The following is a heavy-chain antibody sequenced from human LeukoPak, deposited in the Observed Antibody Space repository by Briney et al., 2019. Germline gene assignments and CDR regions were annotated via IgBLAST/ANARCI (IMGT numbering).Heavy chain of an antibody. CDR3: ARDQPAVAGTTTGMDV. Sequence: SETLSLTCTVSGGSISSYYWSWVRQPPGKGLEWIGYIYNSGRTNYHPSLKSGVTISVDTSKNQFSLKLSSVTAADTAVYYCARDQPAVAGTTTGMDVWGQGTTVTVSS. J-gene: IGHJ6*02. V-gene: IGHV4-4*08. D-gene: IGHD6-19*01. CDR1: GGSISSYY. CDR2: IYNSGRT.